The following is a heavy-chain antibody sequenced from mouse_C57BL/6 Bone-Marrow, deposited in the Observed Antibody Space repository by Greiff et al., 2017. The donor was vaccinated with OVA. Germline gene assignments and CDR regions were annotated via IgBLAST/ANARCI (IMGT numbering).Heavy chain of an antibody. J-gene: IGHJ3*01. V-gene: IGHV1-54*01. CDR3: ARNRFYGSSYGGFAY. CDR2: INPGSGGT. D-gene: IGHD1-1*01. CDR1: GYAFTNYL. Sequence: QVQLQQSGAELVRPGTSVKVSCKASGYAFTNYLIEWVKQRPGQGLEWIGVINPGSGGTNYNEKFKGKATLTVDKSSSTAYMQLSSLTSEDSAVYFCARNRFYGSSYGGFAYWGQGTLVTVSA.